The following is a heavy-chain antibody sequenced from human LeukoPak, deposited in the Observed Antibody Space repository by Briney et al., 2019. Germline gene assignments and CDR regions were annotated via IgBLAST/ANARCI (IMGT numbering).Heavy chain of an antibody. CDR3: ARDYGGSSPFDY. CDR2: ISSSDSTI. J-gene: IGHJ4*02. Sequence: GGSLRLSCAASGFTFSSYEMHWVRQAPGEGLEWVSYISSSDSTIYYADSVKGRFTISRDNAKNSLYLQMNSLRAEDTAVYYCARDYGGSSPFDYWGQGTLVTVSS. V-gene: IGHV3-48*03. CDR1: GFTFSSYE. D-gene: IGHD4-23*01.